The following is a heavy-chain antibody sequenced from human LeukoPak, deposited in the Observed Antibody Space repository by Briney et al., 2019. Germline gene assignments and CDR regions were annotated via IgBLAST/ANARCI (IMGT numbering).Heavy chain of an antibody. CDR3: ARARCSRTSCNTESDY. Sequence: GGSLRLSCSASGFTLSPYWMHWVRQSPGKGLVWVSRINSDGSSTTYADSVKGRFTISRDNTKNTLYLQMNILRAEDTAVYYCARARCSRTSCNTESDYWGQGTLVTVSS. CDR1: GFTLSPYW. J-gene: IGHJ4*02. CDR2: INSDGSST. D-gene: IGHD2-2*01. V-gene: IGHV3-74*01.